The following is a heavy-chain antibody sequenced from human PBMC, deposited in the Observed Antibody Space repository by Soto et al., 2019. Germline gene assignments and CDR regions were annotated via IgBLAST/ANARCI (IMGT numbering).Heavy chain of an antibody. D-gene: IGHD2-21*02. CDR3: ARGGHVVVVTAALDY. CDR1: GVTFTDYY. Sequence: QVQLMQSGAEVKKPGASLKVSCKASGVTFTDYYIHWVRQAPGQGLEWMGTVNPSGGHTTYAQHFLGRVTMTRDTSTSTLYKELTSLTSDDTAIYYCARGGHVVVVTAALDYWGQGTLVTVSS. V-gene: IGHV1-46*01. CDR2: VNPSGGHT. J-gene: IGHJ4*02.